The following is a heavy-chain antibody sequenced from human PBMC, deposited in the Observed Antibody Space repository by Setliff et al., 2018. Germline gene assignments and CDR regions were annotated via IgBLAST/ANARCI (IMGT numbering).Heavy chain of an antibody. D-gene: IGHD6-13*01. J-gene: IGHJ6*03. V-gene: IGHV1-8*02. CDR3: ARGSSPSGYYYYTDV. Sequence: ASVKVSCKASGYTFSSYDINWVRQATGQGLEWMGWMNPNSGNTGYAQKFQGRVTMTRNTSISTAYMELSSLRSEDTAVYYCARGSSPSGYYYYTDVWGKGTTVTVSS. CDR1: GYTFSSYD. CDR2: MNPNSGNT.